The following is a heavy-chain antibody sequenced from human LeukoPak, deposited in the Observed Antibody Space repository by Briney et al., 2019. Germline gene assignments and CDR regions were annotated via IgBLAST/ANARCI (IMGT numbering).Heavy chain of an antibody. CDR2: ISYDGSSK. D-gene: IGHD6-19*01. V-gene: IGHV3-30*18. CDR3: AKGYSSGWYFWDY. Sequence: GGSLRLSCAASGFTFSSYGMHWVRQAPGKGLEWVAVISYDGSSKYYADSVKGRFTISRDNSKNTLYLQMNSLRAEDTAVYYCAKGYSSGWYFWDYWGQGTLVTVSP. J-gene: IGHJ4*02. CDR1: GFTFSSYG.